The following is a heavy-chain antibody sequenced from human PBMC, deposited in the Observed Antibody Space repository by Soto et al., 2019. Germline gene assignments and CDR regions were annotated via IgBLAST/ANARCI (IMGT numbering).Heavy chain of an antibody. V-gene: IGHV3-30*18. CDR1: RFTFSSYG. D-gene: IGHD3-16*02. J-gene: IGHJ6*03. CDR2: ISYDGSNK. Sequence: QVQLVESGGGVVQPGRSLRLSCAASRFTFSSYGMHWVRQAPGKGLEWVAVISYDGSNKYYADSVKGRFTISRDNSKNTLYLQMNSLRAEDTAVYYCAKALSSYYYYYMDVWGKGTTVTVSS. CDR3: AKALSSYYYYYMDV.